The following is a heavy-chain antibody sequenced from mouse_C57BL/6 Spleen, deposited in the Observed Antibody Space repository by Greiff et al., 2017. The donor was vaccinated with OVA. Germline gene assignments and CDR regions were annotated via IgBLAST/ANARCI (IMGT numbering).Heavy chain of an antibody. V-gene: IGHV14-4*01. D-gene: IGHD1-1*01. CDR1: GFNIKDDY. Sequence: VQLQQSGAELVRPGASVKLSCTASGFNIKDDYMHCVKQRPEQGLEWIGWIDPENGDTEYASKFQGKATITADTSSNTAYLQLSSLTSEDTAVYYCTTSLNTVVARFAYWGQGTLVTVSA. J-gene: IGHJ3*01. CDR2: IDPENGDT. CDR3: TTSLNTVVARFAY.